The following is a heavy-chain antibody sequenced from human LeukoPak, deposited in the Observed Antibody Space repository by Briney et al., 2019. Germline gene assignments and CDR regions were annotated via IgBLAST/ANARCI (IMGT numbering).Heavy chain of an antibody. CDR3: ARDLPTGTYRAYFDN. D-gene: IGHD1-26*01. CDR2: ISSTGGDI. Sequence: GGSLRLSCAGSGFIFSNYEMNWVRQAPRKGLGGVSYISSTGGDIYYADSVKGRFTISRDNAEKSVYLQMNSLRAEDTAVYYCARDLPTGTYRAYFDNWGQGTLVTVSS. V-gene: IGHV3-48*03. J-gene: IGHJ4*02. CDR1: GFIFSNYE.